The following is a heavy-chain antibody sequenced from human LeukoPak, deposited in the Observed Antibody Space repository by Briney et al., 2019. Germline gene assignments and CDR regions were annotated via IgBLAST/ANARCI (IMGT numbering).Heavy chain of an antibody. CDR2: IYDSGFT. CDR1: GGSFSSSDYY. V-gene: IGHV4-39*01. Sequence: PSETLSLTCAVSGGSFSSSDYYWGWIRQPPGKGLEWIGSIYDSGFTYYKPSLKSRVTMSVDTSKNQFYLNLSSVTAADTAVYYCARRLDCRGGNCYSGSWFDPWGQGTLVIVSS. CDR3: ARRLDCRGGNCYSGSWFDP. D-gene: IGHD2-15*01. J-gene: IGHJ5*02.